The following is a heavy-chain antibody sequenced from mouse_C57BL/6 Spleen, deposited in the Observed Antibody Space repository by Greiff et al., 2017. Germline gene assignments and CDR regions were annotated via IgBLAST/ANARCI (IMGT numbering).Heavy chain of an antibody. Sequence: VQLQQSGAELVKPGASVKLSCTASGFNIKDYYMHWVKQRTEQGLEWIGRIDPEDGVTKYAPKFQGKATITADTSSNTAYLQLSSLTSEDTAVYYCAPYGNYVDYWGQGTTLTVSS. D-gene: IGHD2-1*01. CDR1: GFNIKDYY. V-gene: IGHV14-2*01. CDR3: APYGNYVDY. CDR2: IDPEDGVT. J-gene: IGHJ2*01.